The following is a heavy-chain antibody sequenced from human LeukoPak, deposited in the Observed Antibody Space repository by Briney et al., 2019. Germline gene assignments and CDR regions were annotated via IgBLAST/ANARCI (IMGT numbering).Heavy chain of an antibody. D-gene: IGHD6-19*01. Sequence: GGSLRLSCAASGFTFSSYAMSWVRQAPGKGLEWVSAISGSGGSTYYADSVKGRFTIFRDNSKNTLYLQMNSLRAEDTAVYYCAKDLESSGKFDYWGQGTLVTVSS. CDR3: AKDLESSGKFDY. V-gene: IGHV3-23*01. CDR2: ISGSGGST. J-gene: IGHJ4*02. CDR1: GFTFSSYA.